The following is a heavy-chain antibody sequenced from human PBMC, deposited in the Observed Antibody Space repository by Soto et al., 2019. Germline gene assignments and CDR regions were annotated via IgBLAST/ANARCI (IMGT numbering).Heavy chain of an antibody. D-gene: IGHD5-18*01. CDR2: ISSDGSNK. CDR1: GFTFSNYG. V-gene: IGHV3-30*18. J-gene: IGHJ4*02. CDR3: ANDGYTYGGADF. Sequence: QVRLVESGGGVVQPGRSLRLSCAASGFTFSNYGMHWVRQAPGKGLEWVALISSDGSNKYYADSVKGRFTISRDNSKNTMYLQMNSLRAEDTAVYYCANDGYTYGGADFWGQGTLVTVSS.